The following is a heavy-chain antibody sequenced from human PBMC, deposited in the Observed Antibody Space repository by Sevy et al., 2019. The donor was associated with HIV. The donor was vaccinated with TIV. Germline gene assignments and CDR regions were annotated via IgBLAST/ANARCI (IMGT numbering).Heavy chain of an antibody. V-gene: IGHV3-7*03. Sequence: RGFLRLSCAASGFTFSSYWMSWVRQAPGKGLERVANIKQDGSEKYYVDSVKGRFTISRDNAKNSLYLQMNSLRAEDRAAYHCARDIPSRVFGVLKTSVFDYWGQGTLVTVSS. CDR1: GFTFSSYW. D-gene: IGHD3-3*01. CDR3: ARDIPSRVFGVLKTSVFDY. J-gene: IGHJ4*02. CDR2: IKQDGSEK.